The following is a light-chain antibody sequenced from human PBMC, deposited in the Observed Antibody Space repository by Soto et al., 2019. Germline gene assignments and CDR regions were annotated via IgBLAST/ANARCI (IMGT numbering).Light chain of an antibody. CDR1: SSDVGGYNY. J-gene: IGLJ2*01. CDR3: CSYAGSDILI. CDR2: GVT. V-gene: IGLV2-11*01. Sequence: QSVLTQPRSVSGSPGQSVTISCTGTSSDVGGYNYVSWYQRHPGKAPKLIISGVTKRPSGVPDRSSGSKSGNTASLTISGLQAEDEADYDCCSYAGSDILIFGGGTKLTVL.